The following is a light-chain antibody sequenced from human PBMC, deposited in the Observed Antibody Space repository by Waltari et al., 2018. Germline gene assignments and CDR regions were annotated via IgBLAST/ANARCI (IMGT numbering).Light chain of an antibody. CDR1: HSVTSRD. J-gene: IGKJ4*01. CDR2: GAS. V-gene: IGKV3-20*01. Sequence: EIVLTQSPGTLSLSPGERATLSCRTSHSVTSRDLAWYQQKPGQAPRLLVYGASSRATGIPDRFGGSGSGTDVTLTISRLEPEDSAVYFCQHYDRSPVTFGGGTKVEIK. CDR3: QHYDRSPVT.